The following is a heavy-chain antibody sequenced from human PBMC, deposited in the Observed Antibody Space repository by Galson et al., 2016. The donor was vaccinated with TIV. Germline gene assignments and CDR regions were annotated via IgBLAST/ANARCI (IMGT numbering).Heavy chain of an antibody. CDR1: GFTFSDFA. Sequence: SLRLSCAASGFTFSDFAMHWVRQAPGKGLEWVSSISATGGSTYYAGSVKGRFTTSRDNSNDHLSLQMSSLRADDTAVYYCAKTIDVSGVLINYFYYGMDVWGHGTTVTVSS. CDR3: AKTIDVSGVLINYFYYGMDV. J-gene: IGHJ6*02. D-gene: IGHD3-3*01. V-gene: IGHV3-23*01. CDR2: ISATGGST.